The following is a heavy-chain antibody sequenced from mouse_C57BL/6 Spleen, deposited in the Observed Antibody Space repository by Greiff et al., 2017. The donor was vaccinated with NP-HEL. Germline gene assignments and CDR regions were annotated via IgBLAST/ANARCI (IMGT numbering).Heavy chain of an antibody. V-gene: IGHV1-64*01. CDR2: IHPNSGST. CDR1: GYTFTSYW. J-gene: IGHJ4*01. CDR3: AKIYYDYDYYAMDY. Sequence: QVQLQQPGAELVKPGASVKLSCKASGYTFTSYWMHWVKQRPGQGLEWIGMIHPNSGSTNYNEKFKSKATLTVDKSSSTAYMQLSSLTSEDSAVYYCAKIYYDYDYYAMDYWGQGTSVTVSS. D-gene: IGHD2-4*01.